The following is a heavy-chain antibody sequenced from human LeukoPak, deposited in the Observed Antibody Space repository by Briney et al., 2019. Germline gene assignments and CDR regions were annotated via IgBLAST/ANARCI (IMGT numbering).Heavy chain of an antibody. J-gene: IGHJ4*02. D-gene: IGHD3-22*01. CDR2: SYYSGST. V-gene: IGHV4-59*01. CDR1: GGSISSYY. CDR3: ARGYYDSSGYYYFDY. Sequence: KPSETLSLTCTVSGGSISSYYWSWIRQPPGKGLEWIAYSYYSGSTNYNPSLKSRVTISVDTSKNQFSLKLSSVTAADTAVYYCARGYYDSSGYYYFDYWGQGTLVTVSS.